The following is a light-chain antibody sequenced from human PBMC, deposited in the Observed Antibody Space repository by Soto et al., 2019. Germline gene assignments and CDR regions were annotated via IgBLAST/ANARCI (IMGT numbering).Light chain of an antibody. CDR2: WAS. Sequence: DIVMTQSPESLAVSLGERATINCKSSQSVLSSSNNKNYFAWYQQKPGQPPKLLIYWASTRESGVPDRFSGSGSGTDFTLTISGLQAEDVAVYYCQQYYTAPFTFGPGTKVDIK. CDR3: QQYYTAPFT. J-gene: IGKJ3*01. CDR1: QSVLSSSNNKNY. V-gene: IGKV4-1*01.